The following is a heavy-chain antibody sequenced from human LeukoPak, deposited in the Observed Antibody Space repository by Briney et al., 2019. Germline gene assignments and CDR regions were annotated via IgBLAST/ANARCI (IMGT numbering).Heavy chain of an antibody. Sequence: ASVKVSCKASGYTFTSYDINWVRQATGQGLEWMGWMNPNSGNTGYAQKFQGRVTMTRDTSISTAYMELSRLRSDDTAVYYCARANPYYYYMDVWGKGTTVTVSS. CDR3: ARANPYYYYMDV. CDR1: GYTFTSYD. V-gene: IGHV1-8*01. J-gene: IGHJ6*03. CDR2: MNPNSGNT. D-gene: IGHD1-14*01.